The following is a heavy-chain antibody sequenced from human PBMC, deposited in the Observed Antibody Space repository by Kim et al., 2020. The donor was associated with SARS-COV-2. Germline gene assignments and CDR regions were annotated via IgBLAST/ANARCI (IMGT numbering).Heavy chain of an antibody. Sequence: NCNPSLQRRVTRSVDTSKHQFSRKLSSVTAADPAVYYCTRDLGSEGAFDIWGQGTMVTVSS. J-gene: IGHJ3*02. D-gene: IGHD2-15*01. CDR3: TRDLGSEGAFDI. V-gene: IGHV4-4*02.